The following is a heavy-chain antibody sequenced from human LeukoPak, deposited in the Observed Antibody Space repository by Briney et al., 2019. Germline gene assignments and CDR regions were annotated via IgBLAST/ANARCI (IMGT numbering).Heavy chain of an antibody. CDR1: GYSFTNYW. J-gene: IGHJ1*01. D-gene: IGHD3-22*01. V-gene: IGHV5-51*01. CDR2: IYPGDSDT. Sequence: GESLKISCKGSGYSFTNYWIGWVRQMPGKGLEWMGVIYPGDSDTRYSPSFQGQVTISADKSINTAYVQWSSLKASDTAVYYCARRFDTSGYFQYWGQGTLVTVSS. CDR3: ARRFDTSGYFQY.